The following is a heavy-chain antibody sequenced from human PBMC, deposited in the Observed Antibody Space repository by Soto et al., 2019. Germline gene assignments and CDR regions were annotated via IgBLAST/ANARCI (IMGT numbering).Heavy chain of an antibody. D-gene: IGHD3-3*01. V-gene: IGHV4-28*01. CDR3: ARKQRKPAPFWN. CDR1: GFSINSNNW. Sequence: SSETLSLTCVVSGFSINSNNWWVWIRQPPGKGLEWIGDIYYTGSTFYSPSLKNRVTMSVDSAKGQFSLKLSSVTAVDTAVYYCARKQRKPAPFWNWGQGALVTVSS. CDR2: IYYTGST. J-gene: IGHJ4*02.